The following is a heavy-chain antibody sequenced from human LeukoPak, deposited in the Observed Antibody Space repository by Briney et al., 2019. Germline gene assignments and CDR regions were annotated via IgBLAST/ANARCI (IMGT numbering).Heavy chain of an antibody. CDR2: IRYGGSNK. J-gene: IGHJ4*02. CDR3: AKGRLGWYPHFDC. Sequence: GGSLRLSCAASGFIFKNYGMNWVRQAPGKGLEWVAVIRYGGSNKYYADSVRGRFTISRDNSKNTLYLQMNSLIAEDTAVKYFAKGRLGWYPHFDCWGEGALVTVSS. V-gene: IGHV3-33*06. D-gene: IGHD4-23*01. CDR1: GFIFKNYG.